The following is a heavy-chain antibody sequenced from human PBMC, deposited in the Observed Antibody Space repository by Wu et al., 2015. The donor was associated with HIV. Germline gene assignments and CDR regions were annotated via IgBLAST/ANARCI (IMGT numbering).Heavy chain of an antibody. CDR2: IIPISGTA. D-gene: IGHD1-26*01. Sequence: QVQLVQSWGVRWKKPGSSVKVSCKASGGTFRNHAVSWVRQAPGQGLEWMGRIIPISGTANYAQRFQGRVTITADKPTNTAYMGLSSLRSDDTAVYYCARGSILEMSTASFYYYVMDVWGQGTTVTVSS. J-gene: IGHJ6*02. CDR3: ARGSILEMSTASFYYYVMDV. CDR1: GGTFRNHA. V-gene: IGHV1-69*13.